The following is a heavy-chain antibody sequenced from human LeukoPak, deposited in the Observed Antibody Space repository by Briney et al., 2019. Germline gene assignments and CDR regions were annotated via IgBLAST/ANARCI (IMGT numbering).Heavy chain of an antibody. J-gene: IGHJ6*03. CDR2: ISGSGGST. V-gene: IGHV3-23*01. CDR1: GFTFSSYG. D-gene: IGHD3-10*01. Sequence: GGSLRLSCAASGFTFSSYGMSWVRQAPGKGLEWVSAISGSGGSTYYADSVKGRFTISRDNSKNTLYLQMNSLRAEDTAVYYCARKSYYGTRHMGYYYMDVWGKGTTVTVSS. CDR3: ARKSYYGTRHMGYYYMDV.